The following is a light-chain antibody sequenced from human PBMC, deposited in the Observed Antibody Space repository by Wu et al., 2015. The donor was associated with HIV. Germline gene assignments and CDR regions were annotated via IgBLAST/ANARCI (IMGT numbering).Light chain of an antibody. CDR2: GTS. V-gene: IGKV1-8*01. CDR3: QQYDAFPLT. Sequence: AIQITQSPSSLSASTGDIVNITCQASQHIRSSLAWYRQKPGKAPELLIYGTSNLHRGVPSRFSGRGSGTTFTLTINCLQSEDLANFYCQQYDAFPLTFGGGPRWTSN. J-gene: IGKJ4*01. CDR1: QHIRSS.